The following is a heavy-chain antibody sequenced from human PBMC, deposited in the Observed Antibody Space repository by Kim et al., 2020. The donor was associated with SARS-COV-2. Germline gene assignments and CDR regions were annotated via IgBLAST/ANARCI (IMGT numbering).Heavy chain of an antibody. J-gene: IGHJ4*02. CDR3: VKRGYTSTASFDY. V-gene: IGHV3-74*01. D-gene: IGHD5-12*01. Sequence: YAGSVKGRFTVSRDNSKNTLYLEMTSLRAEDTALYYCVKRGYTSTASFDYWGQGTLVTVSS.